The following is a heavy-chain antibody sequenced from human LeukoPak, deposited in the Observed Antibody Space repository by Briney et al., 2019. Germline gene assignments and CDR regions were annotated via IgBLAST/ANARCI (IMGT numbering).Heavy chain of an antibody. CDR3: AKDWSCDY. D-gene: IGHD1-26*01. CDR2: ISGSGDKI. J-gene: IGHJ4*02. V-gene: IGHV3-23*01. CDR1: AFTFSNSA. Sequence: PGGSLRLSCAASAFTFSNSAMTWVRQAPGKGLEWVSAISGSGDKIHYADSVKGRFTISRDNSKNTLYLQMNSLRVEDTAIYYCAKDWSCDYWGQGTLITVSS.